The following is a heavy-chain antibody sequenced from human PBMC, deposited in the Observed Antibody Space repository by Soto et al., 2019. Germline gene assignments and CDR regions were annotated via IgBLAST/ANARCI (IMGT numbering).Heavy chain of an antibody. J-gene: IGHJ3*02. D-gene: IGHD6-19*01. V-gene: IGHV3-23*01. CDR3: ATRRRGRKQWLVRGWGSAFDI. CDR2: ISGSGGST. Sequence: GGSLRLSCAASGFTFSSYAMSWVRQAPGKGLEWVSAISGSGGSTYYADFVKGRFTISRDNSKNTRYLQMNSLGAEDTAVYYCATRRRGRKQWLVRGWGSAFDIWGQGTMVTVSS. CDR1: GFTFSSYA.